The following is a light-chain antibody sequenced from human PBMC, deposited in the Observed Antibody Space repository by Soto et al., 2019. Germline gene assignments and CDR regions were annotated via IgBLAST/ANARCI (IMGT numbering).Light chain of an antibody. J-gene: IGKJ5*01. CDR1: QSVSSSY. V-gene: IGKV3-20*01. CDR2: GAS. Sequence: EVVLTQSPGTLSFSPGERATLSCSASQSVSSSYLAWYQQKPGQAPRLLIYGASSRATGIPDRFSGSGSGTDFTLTISRLEPEDFAVYYCQQYGSSRITFGQGTRLEI. CDR3: QQYGSSRIT.